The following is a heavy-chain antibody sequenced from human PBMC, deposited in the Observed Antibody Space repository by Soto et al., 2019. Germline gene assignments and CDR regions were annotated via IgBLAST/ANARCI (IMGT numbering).Heavy chain of an antibody. J-gene: IGHJ6*02. V-gene: IGHV3-30*03. CDR2: ISYDGSDK. D-gene: IGHD6-13*01. CDR1: GFTFSSYG. Sequence: RLSCAASGFTFSSYGMHWVRQAPGKGLEWVAVISYDGSDKYYADSVKGRFTISRDNSKNTLYLQMNSLRAEDTAVYFCAGEYSRPVLSYGMDVWGQGTSVTVSS. CDR3: AGEYSRPVLSYGMDV.